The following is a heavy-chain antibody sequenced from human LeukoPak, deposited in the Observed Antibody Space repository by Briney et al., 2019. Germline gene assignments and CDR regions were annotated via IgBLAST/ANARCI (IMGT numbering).Heavy chain of an antibody. J-gene: IGHJ6*02. CDR3: ARDLLSSSSWYKYYGMDV. Sequence: QTGGSLRLSCAASGFTFSSYGMRWVRQAPGKGLEWVAVIWYDGSNKYYADSVKGRFTISRDNSKNTLYLQMDSLRAEDTAVYYCARDLLSSSSWYKYYGMDVWGQGTTVTVSS. D-gene: IGHD6-13*01. V-gene: IGHV3-33*01. CDR1: GFTFSSYG. CDR2: IWYDGSNK.